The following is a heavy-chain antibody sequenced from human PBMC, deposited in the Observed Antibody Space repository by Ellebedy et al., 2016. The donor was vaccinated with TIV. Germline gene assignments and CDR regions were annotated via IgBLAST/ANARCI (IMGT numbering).Heavy chain of an antibody. Sequence: SVKVSXXASGGTFSSYAISWVRQAPGQGLEWMGGIIPIFGTANYAQKFQGRVTITADESTSTAYMELSSLRSEDTAVYYCARDGAPGYSYGHWGQGTLVTVSS. D-gene: IGHD5-18*01. CDR3: ARDGAPGYSYGH. CDR2: IIPIFGTA. CDR1: GGTFSSYA. J-gene: IGHJ4*02. V-gene: IGHV1-69*13.